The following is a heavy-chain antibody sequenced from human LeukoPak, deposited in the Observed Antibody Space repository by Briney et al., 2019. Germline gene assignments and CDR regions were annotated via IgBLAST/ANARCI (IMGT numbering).Heavy chain of an antibody. CDR3: ARVSRDTSNFDS. D-gene: IGHD3-3*02. CDR2: IDNTGVMT. J-gene: IGHJ4*02. V-gene: IGHV3-23*01. Sequence: GGSLRLSCAASAFSFSSYAMNWVRQPSGKGPEWVSGIDNTGVMTYYGDSVKGRFTISRDNSKNTLYLQMNSLRAEDTAVYYCARVSRDTSNFDSWGKGTLVTVSS. CDR1: AFSFSSYA.